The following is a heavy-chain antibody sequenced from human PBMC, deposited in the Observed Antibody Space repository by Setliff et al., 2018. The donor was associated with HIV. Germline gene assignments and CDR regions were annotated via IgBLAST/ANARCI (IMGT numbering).Heavy chain of an antibody. V-gene: IGHV3-23*01. CDR2: I. J-gene: IGHJ4*02. CDR1: GFIFSSYA. CDR3: VESASWDLRGWLH. D-gene: IGHD6-19*01. Sequence: GSLRLSCAASGFIFSSYAMSWVRQAPGKGLEWVSSIADSVKGRFTISRDNSKNTVYLQMNSLQMHSLRAEDSAVYYCVESASWDLRGWLHWGQGTPVTVSS.